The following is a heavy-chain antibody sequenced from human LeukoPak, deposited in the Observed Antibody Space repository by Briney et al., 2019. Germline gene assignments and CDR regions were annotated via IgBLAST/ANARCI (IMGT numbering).Heavy chain of an antibody. D-gene: IGHD2-21*02. J-gene: IGHJ3*02. Sequence: ASVKVSCKASGYTFTSYYIHWVRQAPGQGLEWMGIINPSGGSTTYAQILQGRVTMTRDTSTSPVYMELSSLRSEDTAVYYCVRVVTPSAYDIWGQGTMVTVSS. CDR2: INPSGGST. CDR3: VRVVTPSAYDI. V-gene: IGHV1-46*01. CDR1: GYTFTSYY.